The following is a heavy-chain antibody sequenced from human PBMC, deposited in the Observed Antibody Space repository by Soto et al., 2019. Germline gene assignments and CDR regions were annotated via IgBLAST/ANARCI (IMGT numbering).Heavy chain of an antibody. J-gene: IGHJ6*02. V-gene: IGHV3-53*04. CDR1: GFTVSSKY. Sequence: EVQLVESGGGLVQSGESLRLSCAASGFTVSSKYMSWVRQAPGKGLEWVSLMYSGGSTYYADSVKGRFTISRHDSNNTLYLQMNSLRAEDTAVYYCAREWRYGSYYHGLDVWGQGTTVTVSS. CDR2: MYSGGST. D-gene: IGHD3-10*01. CDR3: AREWRYGSYYHGLDV.